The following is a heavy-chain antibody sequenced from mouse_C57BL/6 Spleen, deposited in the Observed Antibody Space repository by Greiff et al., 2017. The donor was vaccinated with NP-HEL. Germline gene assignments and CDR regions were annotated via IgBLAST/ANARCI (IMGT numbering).Heavy chain of an antibody. J-gene: IGHJ4*01. CDR1: GYTFTSYW. D-gene: IGHD1-1*01. Sequence: QVQLQQPGAELVRPGTSVKLSCKASGYTFTSYWMHWVKQRPGQGLEWIGVIDPSDSYTNYNQKFKGKATLTVDTSSSTAYMQLSSLTSEDSAVYYCARARLITTVVPYAMDYWGQGTSVTVSS. V-gene: IGHV1-59*01. CDR2: IDPSDSYT. CDR3: ARARLITTVVPYAMDY.